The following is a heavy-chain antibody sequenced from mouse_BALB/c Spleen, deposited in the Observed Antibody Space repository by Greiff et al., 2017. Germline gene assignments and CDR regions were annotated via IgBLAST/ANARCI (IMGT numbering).Heavy chain of an antibody. V-gene: IGHV1-7*01. J-gene: IGHJ3*01. CDR3: ATIYYYGGFAY. D-gene: IGHD1-1*01. CDR1: GYTFTSYW. CDR2: INPSTGYT. Sequence: VQLQQSGAELAKPGASVKMSCKASGYTFTSYWMHWVKQRPGQGLEWIGYINPSTGYTEYNQKFKDKATLTADKSSSTAYMQLSSLTSEDSAVYYCATIYYYGGFAYWGQGTLVTVSA.